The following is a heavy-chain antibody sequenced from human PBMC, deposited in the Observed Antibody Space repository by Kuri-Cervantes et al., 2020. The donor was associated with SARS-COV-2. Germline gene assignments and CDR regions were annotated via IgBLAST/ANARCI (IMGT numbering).Heavy chain of an antibody. D-gene: IGHD4-17*01. V-gene: IGHV3-33*06. CDR1: GFTFSSYG. Sequence: GGSLRLSCAASGFTFSSYGMHWVRQAPGKGLEWVAVIWYDGSNKYYADSVKGRFTISRDNSKNTLYLQMNGLRAEYTAVDYFEKDGPPVTNPYEFDYWGQGTLVTVSS. CDR3: EKDGPPVTNPYEFDY. CDR2: IWYDGSNK. J-gene: IGHJ4*02.